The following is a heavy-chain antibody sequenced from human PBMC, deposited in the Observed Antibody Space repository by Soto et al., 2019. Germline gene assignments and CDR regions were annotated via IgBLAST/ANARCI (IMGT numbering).Heavy chain of an antibody. D-gene: IGHD2-2*01. CDR2: ISAYNGNT. J-gene: IGHJ5*02. Sequence: QVQLVQSGAEVKKPGASVKVSCKASGYTFTSYGISWVRQAAGQGLEWMGWISAYNGNTNYAQKLQGRVTMTTDTSTSTAYMELRSLRSDDTAVYYCVSGGKDIVVVPAAIWFDPWGQGTLVTVSS. CDR3: VSGGKDIVVVPAAIWFDP. CDR1: GYTFTSYG. V-gene: IGHV1-18*01.